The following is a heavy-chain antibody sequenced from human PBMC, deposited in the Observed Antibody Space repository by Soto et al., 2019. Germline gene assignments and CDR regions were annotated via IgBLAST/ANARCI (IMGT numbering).Heavy chain of an antibody. D-gene: IGHD3-10*01. CDR1: GFTFSSYA. J-gene: IGHJ4*02. CDR2: ISGSGGST. CDR3: AKSHLIPSYYYGSGGNFDY. Sequence: GGSLRLSCAASGFTFSSYAMSWVRQAPGKGLEWVSAISGSGGSTYYADSVKGRFTISRDNSKNTLYLQMNSLRAEDTAVYYCAKSHLIPSYYYGSGGNFDYWGQGTLVTVSS. V-gene: IGHV3-23*01.